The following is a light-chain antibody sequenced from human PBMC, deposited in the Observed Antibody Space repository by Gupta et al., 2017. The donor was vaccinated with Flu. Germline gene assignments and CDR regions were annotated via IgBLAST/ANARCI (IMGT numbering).Light chain of an antibody. CDR1: QSVRTY. J-gene: IGKJ2*01. CDR3: QLHSELPMYT. Sequence: EIVFTQSAATLSLSPGERAILSCRASQSVRTYLAWYKQKPGQAPRLLMSDTPKSAVRIPARSSDTAYGKDFTLTISTREPEDFAVYYCQLHSELPMYTFGQGTRLEMK. CDR2: DTP. V-gene: IGKV3-11*01.